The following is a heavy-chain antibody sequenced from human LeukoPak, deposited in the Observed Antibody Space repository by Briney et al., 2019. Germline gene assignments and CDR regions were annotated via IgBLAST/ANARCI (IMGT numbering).Heavy chain of an antibody. V-gene: IGHV1-18*01. D-gene: IGHD3-10*01. Sequence: GPSVTVSFKSSVYTFTSYGISWVRQGPGQGLEWVGLISAYSGNTNYAQKLQGRVLMITDTSTSTAYMELRSLRSDDTAVYYCARVTGSGSYYKRLDYWGQGTLVTVSS. J-gene: IGHJ4*02. CDR2: ISAYSGNT. CDR3: ARVTGSGSYYKRLDY. CDR1: VYTFTSYG.